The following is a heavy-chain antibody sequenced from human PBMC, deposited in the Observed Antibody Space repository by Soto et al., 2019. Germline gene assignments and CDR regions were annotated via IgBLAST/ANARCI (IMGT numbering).Heavy chain of an antibody. CDR3: AHTTNYDILTGYYKAHSPPRFDY. Sequence: QITLKESGPTLVKPTQTLTLTCTFSGFSLSTSGVGVGWIRQPPGKALEWLALIYWDDDKRYSPSLKSRLTTTQETYKNQVLLTRTNMHPVHPPTYYCAHTTNYDILTGYYKAHSPPRFDYWGQGTLVTVSS. CDR2: IYWDDDK. CDR1: GFSLSTSGVG. V-gene: IGHV2-5*02. D-gene: IGHD3-9*01. J-gene: IGHJ4*02.